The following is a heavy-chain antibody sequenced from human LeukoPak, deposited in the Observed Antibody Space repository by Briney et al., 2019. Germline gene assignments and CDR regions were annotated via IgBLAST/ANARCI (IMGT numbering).Heavy chain of an antibody. D-gene: IGHD1-26*01. CDR1: GDSISSYS. V-gene: IGHV4-4*07. CDR2: IYTSGST. CDR3: AARRYSGSWNWFDP. J-gene: IGHJ5*02. Sequence: PSETLSLACTASGDSISSYSWSWIRQPAGKGLEWIGRIYTSGSTNYNPSLNSRVTMSVDTSKNQLSLKLSSVTAADTAVYYCAARRYSGSWNWFDPWGQGTLVTVSS.